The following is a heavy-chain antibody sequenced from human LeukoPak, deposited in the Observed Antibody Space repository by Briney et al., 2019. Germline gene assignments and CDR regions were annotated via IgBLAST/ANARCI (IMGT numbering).Heavy chain of an antibody. CDR2: INSDGSST. Sequence: PGGSLRLSCAASGFTFSTYWMHWVRQAPGKGLVWVSRINSDGSSTTYADSVKGRFTISRDNAKNSLYLQMNSLRAEDTAVYYCAREWLAAEFDYWGQGTLVTVSS. J-gene: IGHJ4*02. CDR3: AREWLAAEFDY. CDR1: GFTFSTYW. V-gene: IGHV3-74*01. D-gene: IGHD6-13*01.